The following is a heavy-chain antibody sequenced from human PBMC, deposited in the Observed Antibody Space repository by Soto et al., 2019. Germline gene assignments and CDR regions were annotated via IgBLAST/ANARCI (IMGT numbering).Heavy chain of an antibody. CDR1: GFTFSSYG. CDR3: AKANPYSSTWDY. V-gene: IGHV3-23*01. CDR2: ITGSGGST. D-gene: IGHD6-13*01. Sequence: EVQLLGSGGGLIQPGGSLRLSCAASGFTFSSYGMSWVRQAPGMGLEWVSTITGSGGSTYYAGSVKGRFTISRDNSKNTLYLQMNSLRAEDTAVYYCAKANPYSSTWDYWGQGTLVTVSS. J-gene: IGHJ4*02.